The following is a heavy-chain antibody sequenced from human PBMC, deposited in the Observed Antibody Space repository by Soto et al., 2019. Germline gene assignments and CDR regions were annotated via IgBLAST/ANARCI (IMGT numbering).Heavy chain of an antibody. V-gene: IGHV3-53*01. CDR3: ARDHYGSGSYYHDY. Sequence: PVGSLRLSCVASGFTVSSNYMSWVRQAPGKGLEWVSVIYGGGSTYYADSVKGRFTMSRDNSKNKLCLQMNSLRAEDTAVYYCARDHYGSGSYYHDYWGQGTLVTVSS. CDR1: GFTVSSNY. J-gene: IGHJ4*02. D-gene: IGHD3-10*01. CDR2: IYGGGST.